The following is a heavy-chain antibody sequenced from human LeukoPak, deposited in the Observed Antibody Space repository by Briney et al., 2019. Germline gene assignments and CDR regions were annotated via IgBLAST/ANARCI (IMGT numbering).Heavy chain of an antibody. CDR2: ISSSSSYI. D-gene: IGHD1-26*01. J-gene: IGHJ3*02. CDR1: GFTFSDYY. Sequence: GGSLRLSCTASGFTFSDYYMSWIRQAPGKGLEWVSSISSSSSYIYYADSVKGRFTISRDNAKNSLYLQMNSLRAEDTAVYYCARDSGSSDDAFDIWGQGTMVTVSS. CDR3: ARDSGSSDDAFDI. V-gene: IGHV3-11*06.